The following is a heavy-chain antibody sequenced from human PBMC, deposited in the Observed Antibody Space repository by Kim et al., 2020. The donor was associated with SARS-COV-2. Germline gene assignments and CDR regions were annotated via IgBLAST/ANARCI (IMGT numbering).Heavy chain of an antibody. Sequence: SETLSLPCTVSGGSISSYYWSWIRQPPGKGLEWIGYIYYSGSTNYNPSLKSRVTISVDTSKNQFSLKLSSVTAADTAVYYCARSSRDGLANPADYWGQGTLVTVSS. J-gene: IGHJ4*02. CDR2: IYYSGST. CDR3: ARSSRDGLANPADY. V-gene: IGHV4-59*13. CDR1: GGSISSYY.